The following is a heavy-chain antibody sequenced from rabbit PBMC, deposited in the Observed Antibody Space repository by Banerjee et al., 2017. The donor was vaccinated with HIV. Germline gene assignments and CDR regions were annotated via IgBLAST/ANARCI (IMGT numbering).Heavy chain of an antibody. D-gene: IGHD6-1*01. CDR1: GIDFSSYG. V-gene: IGHV1S47*01. CDR3: ARGYAGYAGYVYAMDYFNL. CDR2: IYPDYGST. Sequence: QEQLVESGGGLVTLGGSLKLSCKASGIDFSSYGISWVRQAPGKGLEWIAYIYPDYGSTDYASWVNGRFTISLDNAQNTVFLQMTSLTAADTATYFCARGYAGYAGYVYAMDYFNLWGQGTLVTVS. J-gene: IGHJ4*01.